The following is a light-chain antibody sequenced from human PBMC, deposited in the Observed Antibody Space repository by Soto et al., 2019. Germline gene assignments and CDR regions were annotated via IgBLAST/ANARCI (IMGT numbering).Light chain of an antibody. CDR2: AAS. Sequence: EIVLTQSPGTLPLSPGERATLSCRASLSVASNYVAWYQQKPGQAPRLLIYAASGRATGIPDRFSGSGSGTDFTFTISRLEPEGFAVYYCQQYGSAPWTFGQGTKVEIK. V-gene: IGKV3-20*01. CDR3: QQYGSAPWT. CDR1: LSVASNY. J-gene: IGKJ1*01.